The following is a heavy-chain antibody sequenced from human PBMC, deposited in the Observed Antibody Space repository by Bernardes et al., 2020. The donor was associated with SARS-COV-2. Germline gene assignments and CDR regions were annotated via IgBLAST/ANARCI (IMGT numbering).Heavy chain of an antibody. D-gene: IGHD3-3*01. CDR3: ARDSREGYDFWSGYYEMYYYYYYYMDV. Sequence: ASVKVSCKASGYTFTSYGISWVRQAPGQGLEWMGWISAYNCNTNNAQKLQGRVTMTTDTSTSTAYMELRSLRSDDTAVYYCARDSREGYDFWSGYYEMYYYYYYYMDVWGKGTTVTVSS. CDR2: ISAYNCNT. CDR1: GYTFTSYG. V-gene: IGHV1-18*04. J-gene: IGHJ6*03.